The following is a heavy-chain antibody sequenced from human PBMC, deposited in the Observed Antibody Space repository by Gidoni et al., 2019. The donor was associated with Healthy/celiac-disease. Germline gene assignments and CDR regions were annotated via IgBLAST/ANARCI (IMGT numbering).Heavy chain of an antibody. V-gene: IGHV4-59*01. D-gene: IGHD3-9*01. CDR1: SGSISSYY. Sequence: QVQLQESGPGLVKPSETLSLTCTVSSGSISSYYWSWIRQPPGKGLEWIGYINYSGSTNYNPSLKRRVTISVDTSKNQCSLKLSSVTAADTAVYYCARSLGGDYDILTGYYENWFDPWGQGTLVTVSS. CDR3: ARSLGGDYDILTGYYENWFDP. J-gene: IGHJ5*02. CDR2: INYSGST.